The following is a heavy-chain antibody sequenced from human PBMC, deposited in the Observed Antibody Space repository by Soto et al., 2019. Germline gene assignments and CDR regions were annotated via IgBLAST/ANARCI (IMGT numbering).Heavy chain of an antibody. CDR1: CDSINSSY. CDR3: ARGVLEWLLRDSYYYYMDV. D-gene: IGHD3-3*01. Sequence: SETPSLTCTVSCDSINSSYWNWIPQAPGEGLEWIGYIDDTGSTNYNPSLKSRVTLSVDPSNNQYSLKLSSVTAADTAVYYCARGVLEWLLRDSYYYYMDVWGKGTTVTVSS. J-gene: IGHJ6*03. V-gene: IGHV4-59*01. CDR2: IDDTGST.